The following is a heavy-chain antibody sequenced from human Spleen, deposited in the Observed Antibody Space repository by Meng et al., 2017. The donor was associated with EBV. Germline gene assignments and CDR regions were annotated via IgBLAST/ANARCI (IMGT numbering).Heavy chain of an antibody. J-gene: IGHJ4*02. CDR1: GGAFSAYS. CDR2: IHHSGDT. Sequence: VNLQRWGDGLLKPSEPLSLTCSVYGGAFSAYSWTWIRQPPGKGLEWIGEIHHSGDTNYNSSLKSRVTISLDTSKNQFSLKLNSVTAADTAVYYCARARRVVVPATMRRPFDYWGQGTLVTVSS. CDR3: ARARRVVVPATMRRPFDY. D-gene: IGHD2-2*01. V-gene: IGHV4-34*01.